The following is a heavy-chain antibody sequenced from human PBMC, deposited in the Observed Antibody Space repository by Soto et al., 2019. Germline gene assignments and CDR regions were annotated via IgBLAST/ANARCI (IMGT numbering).Heavy chain of an antibody. V-gene: IGHV3-30*18. J-gene: IGHJ4*02. D-gene: IGHD2-2*02. Sequence: GGSLRLSCAASGFTFNTYGMHWVRQVPGKGLEWVAVISYDGSEKYYVDSVKGRFTISKDNSKNTLYLQMNSLRPEDTAVYYCAKSPNFYCSSPNCYKYYFDHWGQGTRVTVAS. CDR3: AKSPNFYCSSPNCYKYYFDH. CDR1: GFTFNTYG. CDR2: ISYDGSEK.